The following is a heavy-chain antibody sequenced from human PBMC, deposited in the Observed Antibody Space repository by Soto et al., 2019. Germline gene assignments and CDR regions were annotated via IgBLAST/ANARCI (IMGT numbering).Heavy chain of an antibody. CDR1: GFTFSSYG. J-gene: IGHJ6*02. V-gene: IGHV3-30*18. CDR2: ISYDGSNK. CDR3: AKDLPADYYYYGMDV. Sequence: GGSLRLSCAASGFTFSSYGMHWVRQAPGKGLEWVAVISYDGSNKYYADSVKGRFTISRDNSKNTLYLQMNSLRAEDTAVYYCAKDLPADYYYYGMDVWGQGTTVTVS. D-gene: IGHD2-2*01.